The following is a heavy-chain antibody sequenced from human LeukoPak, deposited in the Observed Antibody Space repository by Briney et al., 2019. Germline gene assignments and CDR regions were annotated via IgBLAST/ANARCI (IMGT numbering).Heavy chain of an antibody. Sequence: ASVKVSCKASGYTFTGYYMHWVRQAPGQGLEWMGIINPSGGSTSYAQKFQGRVTMTRDASISTAYMELSRLRSDDTAVYYCARDRKRTNYYGSGSYLQDYWGQGTLVTVSS. D-gene: IGHD3-10*01. J-gene: IGHJ4*02. V-gene: IGHV1-46*01. CDR2: INPSGGST. CDR3: ARDRKRTNYYGSGSYLQDY. CDR1: GYTFTGYY.